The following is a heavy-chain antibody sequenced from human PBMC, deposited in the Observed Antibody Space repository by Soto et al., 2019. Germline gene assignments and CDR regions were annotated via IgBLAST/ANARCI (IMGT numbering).Heavy chain of an antibody. D-gene: IGHD6-19*01. CDR3: AKHRDSSGWYGY. Sequence: GGSLRLSCAASGFTFSSYAMSWVRQAPGRGLEWVSAISGSGGSTYYADSVKGRFTISRDNSKNTLYLQMNSLRAEDTAVYYCAKHRDSSGWYGYWGQGPLVTGSS. V-gene: IGHV3-23*01. J-gene: IGHJ4*02. CDR2: ISGSGGST. CDR1: GFTFSSYA.